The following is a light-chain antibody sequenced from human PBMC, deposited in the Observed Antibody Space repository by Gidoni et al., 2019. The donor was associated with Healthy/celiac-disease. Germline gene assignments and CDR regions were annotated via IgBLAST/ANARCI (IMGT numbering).Light chain of an antibody. V-gene: IGKV1-9*01. CDR1: QGISSY. CDR2: AAS. CDR3: QQINSYPQIT. J-gene: IGKJ5*01. Sequence: DIQLTQSPSFLSASVGDRVTITCRASQGISSYLAWYQQKPGKAPKLLIYAASTLQSGVPSRCSGSGSGTEFTITIISLQPEEFETYYCQQINSYPQITFGQETRLEIK.